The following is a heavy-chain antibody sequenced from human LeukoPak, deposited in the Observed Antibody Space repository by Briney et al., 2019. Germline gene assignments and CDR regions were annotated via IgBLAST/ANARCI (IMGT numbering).Heavy chain of an antibody. CDR2: IYYSGTT. Sequence: PSETLSLTCTVSGGSVSSGSYYWSWIRQPPGRGLEWIGYIYYSGTTNYNPSLKSRVTISVDTSKDQFSLKLTSLTAADTAVYYCARTSGLGVDYWGQGTLVTVSS. CDR1: GGSVSSGSYY. CDR3: ARTSGLGVDY. J-gene: IGHJ4*02. V-gene: IGHV4-61*01. D-gene: IGHD3-16*01.